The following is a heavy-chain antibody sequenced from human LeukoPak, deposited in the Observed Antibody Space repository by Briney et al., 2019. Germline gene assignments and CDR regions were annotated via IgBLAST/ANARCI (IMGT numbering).Heavy chain of an antibody. Sequence: GGSLRLSCTASGFTFSDYAMTWVRQAPGKGLEWVGFIRNKANGGTADYAASVKGRFTISRDDSKTIAYLQMNSLKTEDTAVYYCSRAYSTGWLGINDYWGQGALVTVSS. V-gene: IGHV3-49*04. CDR3: SRAYSTGWLGINDY. J-gene: IGHJ4*02. CDR2: IRNKANGGTA. CDR1: GFTFSDYA. D-gene: IGHD6-19*01.